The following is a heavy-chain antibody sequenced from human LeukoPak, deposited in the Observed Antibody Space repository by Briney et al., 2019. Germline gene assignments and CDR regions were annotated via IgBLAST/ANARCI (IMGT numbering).Heavy chain of an antibody. Sequence: SQTLALTCVISGDSVSSNSAAWTWIRKSPSRGLECLGRTYYRSKEYNDYALSVKSRIVINPYTSKDQFSLQLTSMPPEDTAIYYCARGTSGWPTFDYWGQGTLVTVSS. CDR1: GDSVSSNSAA. CDR3: ARGTSGWPTFDY. V-gene: IGHV6-1*01. J-gene: IGHJ4*02. D-gene: IGHD6-19*01. CDR2: TYYRSKEYN.